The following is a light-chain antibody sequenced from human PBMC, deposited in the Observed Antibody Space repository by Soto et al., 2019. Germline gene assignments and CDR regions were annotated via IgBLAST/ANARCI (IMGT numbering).Light chain of an antibody. CDR3: QQYDSWPPLFT. J-gene: IGKJ3*01. Sequence: EIIMTQSPATLSVSPGERATLSCRASQSVSSNLAWYRQRPGQAPRLLIYGTYTRATGIPDRFSGSGSGTEFTLTLSSLQSEDFAVYYCQQYDSWPPLFTFGPGTKVDLK. V-gene: IGKV3-15*01. CDR1: QSVSSN. CDR2: GTY.